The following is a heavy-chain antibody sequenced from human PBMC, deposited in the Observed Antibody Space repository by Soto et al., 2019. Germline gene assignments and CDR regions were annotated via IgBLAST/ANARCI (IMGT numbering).Heavy chain of an antibody. J-gene: IGHJ5*02. V-gene: IGHV4-34*01. Sequence: SETLSLTCAVYGGSFSGYYWSWIRQPPGKGLEWIGEINHSGSTNYNPSLKSRVTISVDTSKNQFSLKLSSVTAADTAVYYCARATMVRGFDTWGQGTLVTVSS. CDR2: INHSGST. CDR3: ARATMVRGFDT. CDR1: GGSFSGYY. D-gene: IGHD3-10*01.